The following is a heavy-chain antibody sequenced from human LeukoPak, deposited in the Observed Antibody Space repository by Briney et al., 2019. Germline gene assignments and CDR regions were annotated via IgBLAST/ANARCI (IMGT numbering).Heavy chain of an antibody. J-gene: IGHJ4*02. D-gene: IGHD3-16*01. CDR3: AKDYEASSDAFDY. V-gene: IGHV3-30*18. CDR2: ISYDGSNK. Sequence: PGGSLRLSCAASGFTFSSYGMHWVRQAPGKGLEWVAVISYDGSNKYYADSVKGRFTISRDNSKNTLYLQMNSLRAEDTAVYYCAKDYEASSDAFDYWGQGTLVTVSS. CDR1: GFTFSSYG.